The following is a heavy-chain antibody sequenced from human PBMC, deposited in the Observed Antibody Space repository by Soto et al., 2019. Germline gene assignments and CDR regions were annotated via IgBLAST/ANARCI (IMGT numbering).Heavy chain of an antibody. CDR2: ISYDGSNK. CDR1: GFTFSSYG. Sequence: QVQLVESGGGVVQPGRSLRLSCAASGFTFSSYGMHWVRQAPGKGLEWVAVISYDGSNKYYADSVKGRFTISRDNSKNTLYLQMNSLRAEDTAVYYCAKDRPGIYGSGSFDYWGQGTLVTVSS. J-gene: IGHJ4*02. V-gene: IGHV3-30*18. D-gene: IGHD3-10*01. CDR3: AKDRPGIYGSGSFDY.